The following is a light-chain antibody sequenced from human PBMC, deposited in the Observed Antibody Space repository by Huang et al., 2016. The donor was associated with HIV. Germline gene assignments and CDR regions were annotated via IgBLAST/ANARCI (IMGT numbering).Light chain of an antibody. J-gene: IGKJ1*01. Sequence: EIVMTQSPGTLSVSPGERATLSCRASQGVANNVAWYQQKPGQTPRRLIHGASTRATGIPARVSGSASGTEFTLTISSLQTEDFAIYYCQQYNNWPPWTFGQGT. CDR3: QQYNNWPPWT. CDR1: QGVANN. V-gene: IGKV3D-15*01. CDR2: GAS.